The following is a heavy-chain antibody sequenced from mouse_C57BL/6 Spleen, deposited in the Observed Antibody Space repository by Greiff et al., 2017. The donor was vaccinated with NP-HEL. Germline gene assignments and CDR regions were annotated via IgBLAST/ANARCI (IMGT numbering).Heavy chain of an antibody. Sequence: QVQLLQPGAALVMPGASVHLSCSASGFTFTSYWMHWVLQSPVPGLEWIGYIGPSGSSTYYTDTVKGRFTLTVDKSTSTAYMQLSSLTSEDSAVYYCARGGYGSSLAWFAYWGQGTLVTVSA. CDR1: GFTFTSYW. CDR2: IGPSGSST. D-gene: IGHD1-1*01. V-gene: IGHV1-69*01. J-gene: IGHJ3*01. CDR3: ARGGYGSSLAWFAY.